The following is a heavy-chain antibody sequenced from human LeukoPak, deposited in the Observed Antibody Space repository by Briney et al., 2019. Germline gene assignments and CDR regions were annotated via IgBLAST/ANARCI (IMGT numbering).Heavy chain of an antibody. CDR1: GFTFSSYS. CDR2: ISSSSSYI. CDR3: ARSGHYDVYYYYYYMDV. Sequence: GGSLRLSCAASGFTFSSYSMNWVRQAPGKGLEWISSISSSSSYIYYADSVKGRFTISRDNAKNSLYLQMNSLRAEDTAVYYCARSGHYDVYYYYYYMDVWGKGTTVTVSS. J-gene: IGHJ6*03. D-gene: IGHD3-3*01. V-gene: IGHV3-21*04.